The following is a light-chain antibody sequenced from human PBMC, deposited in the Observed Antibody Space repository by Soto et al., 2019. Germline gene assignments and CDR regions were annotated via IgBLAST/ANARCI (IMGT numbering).Light chain of an antibody. Sequence: DIVMTQSPDSLAVSLGERATINCKSSQSILYRSNNKHYLAWYQQKSGQPPKLLIYWASTRESGVPDRFSGRGFATDFTLTISSLQAEDVAVYYCQQYYNIPWTFGQGTKVEIK. CDR1: QSILYRSNNKHY. J-gene: IGKJ1*01. CDR3: QQYYNIPWT. CDR2: WAS. V-gene: IGKV4-1*01.